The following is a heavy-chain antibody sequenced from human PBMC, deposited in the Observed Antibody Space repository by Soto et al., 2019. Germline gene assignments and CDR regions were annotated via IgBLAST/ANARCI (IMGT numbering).Heavy chain of an antibody. V-gene: IGHV4-31*03. D-gene: IGHD3-22*01. CDR1: GGSISSGGYY. CDR2: IYYSGST. CDR3: ARDSGFWSDENYYFYYMDV. Sequence: QVQLQESGPGLVKPSQTLSLTCTVSGGSISSGGYYWSWIRQHPGKGLEWIGYIYYSGSTYYNPSLKSRVTISVDTSKNQFSLKLSSVTAADTTVYYCARDSGFWSDENYYFYYMDVWGKGTTVTVSS. J-gene: IGHJ6*03.